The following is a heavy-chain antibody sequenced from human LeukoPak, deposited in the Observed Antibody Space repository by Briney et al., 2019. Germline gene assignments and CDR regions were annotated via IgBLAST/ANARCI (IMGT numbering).Heavy chain of an antibody. CDR1: GFTFSSYG. Sequence: GGSLRLSCAASGFTFSSYGMHWVRQAPGKGLEWVAFIRYDGSNKYYADSVKGRFAISRDNSKNTLNLQMNSLRAEDTAVYYCAKEEYSSGWSLRYYYMDVWGKGTTVTISS. CDR2: IRYDGSNK. D-gene: IGHD6-19*01. J-gene: IGHJ6*03. CDR3: AKEEYSSGWSLRYYYMDV. V-gene: IGHV3-30*02.